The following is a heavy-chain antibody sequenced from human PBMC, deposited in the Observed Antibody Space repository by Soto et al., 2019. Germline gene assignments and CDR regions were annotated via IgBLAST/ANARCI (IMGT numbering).Heavy chain of an antibody. V-gene: IGHV4-39*01. CDR3: ARGGYFDSSNYLAY. Sequence: PSETLSLTCTVSGGSISSSSYYWGWIRQPPGKGLEWIGSIYYSGSTYYNPSLKSRVTISVDTSKNQFSLKLSSVTAADTAVYYCARGGYFDSSNYLAYWGLGTLVTVSS. J-gene: IGHJ4*02. CDR1: GGSISSSSYY. D-gene: IGHD3-22*01. CDR2: IYYSGST.